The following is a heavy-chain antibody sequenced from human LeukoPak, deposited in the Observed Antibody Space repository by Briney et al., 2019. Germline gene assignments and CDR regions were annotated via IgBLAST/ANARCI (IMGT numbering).Heavy chain of an antibody. CDR3: AKSPNAGYSSTVNFDS. CDR2: LSGSGDYT. J-gene: IGHJ4*02. Sequence: GGSLRLSCAASGFTFTNYAMSWVRQAPGKGLEWVSALSGSGDYTYYADSVKGRFTISRDNSKNTLYLQMKSLRAEDTAVYYCAKSPNAGYSSTVNFDSWGQGTLVTVSS. CDR1: GFTFTNYA. V-gene: IGHV3-23*01. D-gene: IGHD6-19*01.